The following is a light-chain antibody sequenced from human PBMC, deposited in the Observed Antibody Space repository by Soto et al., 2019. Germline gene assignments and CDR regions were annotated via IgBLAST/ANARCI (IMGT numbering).Light chain of an antibody. Sequence: AIQMTQSPSSLSASVGDRVTITCRASQVIGNDLGWYQQRPGRAPRLLIYAASSLQSGVPSRFSGSGSGTDFTLTISSLQPEDFATYYCLQDYNYPWTFGQGTKVDIK. CDR3: LQDYNYPWT. V-gene: IGKV1-6*01. J-gene: IGKJ1*01. CDR1: QVIGND. CDR2: AAS.